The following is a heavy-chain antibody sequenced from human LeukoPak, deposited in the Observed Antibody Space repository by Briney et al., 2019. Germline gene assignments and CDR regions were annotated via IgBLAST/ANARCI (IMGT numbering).Heavy chain of an antibody. D-gene: IGHD3-9*01. V-gene: IGHV3-23*01. CDR2: IRGSDGST. CDR3: AKDSDYDILTGLGDFDY. Sequence: GGSLRLSCAASGFPFSTYAMSWVRQAPGKGLEWVSSIRGSDGSTYYADSVKGRFTISRDNSKNTLYLQMNSLRAEDTAVYYCAKDSDYDILTGLGDFDYWGQGTLVTVSS. J-gene: IGHJ4*02. CDR1: GFPFSTYA.